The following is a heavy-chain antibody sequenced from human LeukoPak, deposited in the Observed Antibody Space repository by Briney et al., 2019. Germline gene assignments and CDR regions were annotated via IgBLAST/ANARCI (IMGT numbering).Heavy chain of an antibody. V-gene: IGHV3-30*02. D-gene: IGHD2-8*01. J-gene: IGHJ4*02. CDR3: AKDMRYGTQNYVDY. CDR1: GFTFSNYG. CDR2: IRNDGTNK. Sequence: GGSLRLSCAASGFTFSNYGMHWVRQAPGKGLEWVAFIRNDGTNKYYVDSVEGRFTISRDNSKNTLYLQMNSLRAEDTALYYCAKDMRYGTQNYVDYWGQGTLVTVSS.